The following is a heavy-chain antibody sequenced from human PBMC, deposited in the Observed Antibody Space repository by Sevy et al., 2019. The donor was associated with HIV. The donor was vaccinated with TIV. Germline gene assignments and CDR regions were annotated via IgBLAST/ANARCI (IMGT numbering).Heavy chain of an antibody. J-gene: IGHJ6*02. CDR3: ARGGSGDYYYYGVDV. V-gene: IGHV3-30*03. Sequence: EGSLRLSCVGSGFTFRNFGVHWLRQAPGKGLEWLSVVSYDGSSKYYVDSVKGRFIVSRDNSKNTLYLQMNSLRTEDTAVYYCARGGSGDYYYYGVDVWGQGTTVTVSS. D-gene: IGHD3-10*01. CDR1: GFTFRNFG. CDR2: VSYDGSSK.